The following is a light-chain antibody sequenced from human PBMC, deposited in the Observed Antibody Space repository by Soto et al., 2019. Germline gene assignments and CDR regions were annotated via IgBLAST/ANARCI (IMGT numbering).Light chain of an antibody. CDR1: QSVSNF. J-gene: IGKJ1*01. Sequence: EIVLTQSPATLSLSPGERATLSCRASQSVSNFLAWYQQKPGQAPRLLISDASNRASGIPGRFSGSESATNFSLTISSLEPEDFAVYYCQHPTTWHWTFGHENKFEIK. CDR3: QHPTTWHWT. V-gene: IGKV3-11*01. CDR2: DAS.